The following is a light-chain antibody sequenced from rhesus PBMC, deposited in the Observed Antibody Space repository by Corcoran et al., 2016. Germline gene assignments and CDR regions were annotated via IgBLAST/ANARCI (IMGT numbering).Light chain of an antibody. V-gene: IGKV3S9*01. CDR3: QQHSNWPWT. J-gene: IGKJ1*01. CDR1: QSVSSY. Sequence: EIVMTQSPATLSLSPGDRATLSCRASQSVSSYVAWYQQKPEQAPRLLIYGASSRAPGLPDRFSGSGCWTDFTLTISSLEPEDFAVYYCQQHSNWPWTFGQGTKVEIK. CDR2: GAS.